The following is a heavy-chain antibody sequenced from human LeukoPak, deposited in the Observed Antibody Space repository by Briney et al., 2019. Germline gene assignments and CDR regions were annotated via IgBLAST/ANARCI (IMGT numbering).Heavy chain of an antibody. CDR1: GYILTGYY. D-gene: IGHD5-12*01. CDR2: SNPTSGST. V-gene: IGHV1-2*02. J-gene: IGHJ4*02. CDR3: ARGPVGGYDWLGY. Sequence: GASVKVSCKASGYILTGYYLHWVRQAPGQGLEWMGWSNPTSGSTNYAQKFQGRVTMTRDTSISTAYMELSRLRSDDTAVYYCARGPVGGYDWLGYWGQGTLVTVSS.